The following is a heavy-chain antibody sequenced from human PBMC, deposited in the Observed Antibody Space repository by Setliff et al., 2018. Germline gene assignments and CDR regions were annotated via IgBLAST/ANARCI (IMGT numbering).Heavy chain of an antibody. V-gene: IGHV1-8*03. CDR1: GYTFTSYD. J-gene: IGHJ4*02. Sequence: ASVKVSCKASGYTFTSYDINWVRQATGQGLEWMGWMNPNSGNTGYAQKFQGRVTITRNTSISTAYMELSSLRSDDTAVYYCARDPGWFGELLGYFDYWGQGTLVTVSS. D-gene: IGHD3-10*01. CDR2: MNPNSGNT. CDR3: ARDPGWFGELLGYFDY.